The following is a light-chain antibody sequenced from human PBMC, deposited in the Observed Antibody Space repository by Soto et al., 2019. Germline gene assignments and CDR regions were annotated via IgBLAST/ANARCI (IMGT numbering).Light chain of an antibody. J-gene: IGKJ4*01. CDR1: QSVSSN. V-gene: IGKV3-15*01. Sequence: EIVMTQSPATLSVSPGERATLSCRASQSVSSNLAWYQQKPGQAPRLLIYGASTRATGIPARFSGSGSGTDFPLTIIRLQSEDFAVYYCQQYNKSPLTFGGGTKVEIK. CDR3: QQYNKSPLT. CDR2: GAS.